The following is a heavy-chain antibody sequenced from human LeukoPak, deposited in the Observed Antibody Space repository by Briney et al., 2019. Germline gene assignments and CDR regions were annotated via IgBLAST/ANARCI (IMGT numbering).Heavy chain of an antibody. CDR1: GGSLSAYY. CDR3: ARDGSGSYYRGYYYYGMDV. V-gene: IGHV4-4*07. CDR2: IYTSGST. Sequence: SETLSLTCTVSGGSLSAYYWSWIRQPAGKGLEWIGRIYTSGSTNYNPSLKSRVTMSVDTSKNQFSLKLSSVTAADTAVYYCARDGSGSYYRGYYYYGMDVWGQGTTVTVSS. J-gene: IGHJ6*02. D-gene: IGHD3-10*01.